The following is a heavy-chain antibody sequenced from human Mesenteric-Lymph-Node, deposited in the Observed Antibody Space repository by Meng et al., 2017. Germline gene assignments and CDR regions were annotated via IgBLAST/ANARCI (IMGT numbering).Heavy chain of an antibody. J-gene: IGHJ3*02. CDR3: ARGHTGSYYRTFDI. D-gene: IGHD1-26*01. CDR2: INSDGSST. CDR1: GFTFSSDW. Sequence: GGSLRLSCAASGFTFSSDWMHWVRQAPGKGLVWVSRINSDGSSTIYADSVKGRFTISRDNAKNKLYLQMNSLRAEDTALYCCARGHTGSYYRTFDIWGQGTMVTVSS. V-gene: IGHV3-74*01.